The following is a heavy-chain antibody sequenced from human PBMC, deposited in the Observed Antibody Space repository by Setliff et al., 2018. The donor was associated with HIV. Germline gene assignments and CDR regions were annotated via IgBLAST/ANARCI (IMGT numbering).Heavy chain of an antibody. Sequence: ASVKVSSKASGYTFTSYAMNWVRQAPGQGLEWMGWINTNTGNPTYAQGFTGRFVFSLDTSVSTAYLQISSLKAEDTAVYYCARGLIYSSGWYRNSDAFDIWGQGTMVTVSS. J-gene: IGHJ3*02. CDR2: INTNTGNP. D-gene: IGHD6-19*01. CDR1: GYTFTSYA. CDR3: ARGLIYSSGWYRNSDAFDI. V-gene: IGHV7-4-1*02.